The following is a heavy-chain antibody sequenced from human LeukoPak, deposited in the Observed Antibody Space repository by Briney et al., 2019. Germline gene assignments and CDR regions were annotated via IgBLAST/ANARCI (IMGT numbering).Heavy chain of an antibody. CDR1: GYTLTELS. D-gene: IGHD6-13*01. V-gene: IGHV1-24*01. CDR3: ATDVVTPYSSSLFDY. CDR2: FDPEDGET. J-gene: IGHJ4*02. Sequence: ASVKVSCKVSGYTLTELSMHWVRQAPGKGLEWMGGFDPEDGETIYAQKFQGRVTMTEDTSTDTAYMELSSLRSEVTAVYYCATDVVTPYSSSLFDYWGQGTLVTVSS.